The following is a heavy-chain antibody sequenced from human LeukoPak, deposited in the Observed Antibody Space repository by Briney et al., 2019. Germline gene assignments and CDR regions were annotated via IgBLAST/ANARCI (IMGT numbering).Heavy chain of an antibody. J-gene: IGHJ5*01. D-gene: IGHD2-2*01. CDR2: TYYRSTWYN. CDR1: GDSVSSNSVT. CDR3: ARRLTQYDCFDP. V-gene: IGHV6-1*01. Sequence: SQTLSLTCAISGDSVSSNSVTWNWIRQSPSRGLEWLGRTYYRSTWYNDYAVSVRGRITVNPDTSKNQFSLHLNSVTPEDTAVYYCARRLTQYDCFDPWGQGILITVSS.